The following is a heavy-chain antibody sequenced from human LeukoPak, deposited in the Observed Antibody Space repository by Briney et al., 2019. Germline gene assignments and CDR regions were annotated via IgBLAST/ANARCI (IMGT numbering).Heavy chain of an antibody. CDR3: AKGGKWDVTPFDY. V-gene: IGHV3-13*01. CDR1: GFTFSNHA. D-gene: IGHD1-26*01. CDR2: IGTAGDT. J-gene: IGHJ4*02. Sequence: PGGSLRLSCETSGFTFSNHAMHWVRQATGKGLEWVSAIGTAGDTFYPGSVKGRFTISRENAKNSLSLQMNSLRAEDTAVYYCAKGGKWDVTPFDYWGQGTLVTVSS.